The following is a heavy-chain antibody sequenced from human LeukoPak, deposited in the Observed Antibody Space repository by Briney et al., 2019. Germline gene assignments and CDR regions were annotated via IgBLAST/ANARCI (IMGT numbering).Heavy chain of an antibody. CDR2: ISVSAGST. Sequence: PGGSLRLSCAASGFTFSNHAMSWVRQAPGQGLEGFSAISVSAGSTYYADSVKGRFTISRDNSKNTLSLQMNSLRAEDTAVYYCAKSWYYDTSAYYQGYLYYMDAWGKGTTVTVSS. CDR1: GFTFSNHA. CDR3: AKSWYYDTSAYYQGYLYYMDA. V-gene: IGHV3-23*01. D-gene: IGHD3-22*01. J-gene: IGHJ6*03.